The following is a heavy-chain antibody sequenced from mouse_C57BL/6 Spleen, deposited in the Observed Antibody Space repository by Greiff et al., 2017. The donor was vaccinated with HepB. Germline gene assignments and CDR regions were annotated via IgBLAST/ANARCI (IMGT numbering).Heavy chain of an antibody. Sequence: DVKLQESGPGLVKPSQSLSLTCSVTGYSITSGYYWNWIRQFPGNKLEWMGYISYDGSNNYNPSLKNRISITRDTSKNQFFLKLNSVTTEDTATYYCARKGFTTVVADYFDYWGQGTTLTVSS. CDR1: GYSITSGYY. J-gene: IGHJ2*01. CDR2: ISYDGSN. CDR3: ARKGFTTVVADYFDY. D-gene: IGHD1-1*01. V-gene: IGHV3-6*01.